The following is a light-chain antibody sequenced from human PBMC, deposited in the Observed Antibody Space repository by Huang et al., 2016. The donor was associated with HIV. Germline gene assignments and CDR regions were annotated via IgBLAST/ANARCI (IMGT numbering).Light chain of an antibody. CDR3: QQYQVWPPAT. Sequence: EIVMTQSPATLSLSPGERATLACRARQRIVTNLAWYQQNPGQAPRFLISGGSTRASGIPDRFSGSGSGTEFTLTIYSLQAEDFAVYYCQQYQVWPPATFGQGTRVEIK. J-gene: IGKJ1*01. CDR2: GGS. V-gene: IGKV3-15*01. CDR1: QRIVTN.